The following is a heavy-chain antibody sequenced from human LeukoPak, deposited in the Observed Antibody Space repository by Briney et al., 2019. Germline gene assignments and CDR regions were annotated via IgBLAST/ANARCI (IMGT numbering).Heavy chain of an antibody. D-gene: IGHD5-12*01. Sequence: SETLSLTCADYGGSFSGYYWSWIRQPPGKGLEWIGEINHSGSTNYNPSLKSRVTISVDTSKNQFSLKLSSVTAADTAVYYCARGWWLRRYYFDYWGQGTLVTVSS. CDR2: INHSGST. J-gene: IGHJ4*02. CDR1: GGSFSGYY. CDR3: ARGWWLRRYYFDY. V-gene: IGHV4-34*01.